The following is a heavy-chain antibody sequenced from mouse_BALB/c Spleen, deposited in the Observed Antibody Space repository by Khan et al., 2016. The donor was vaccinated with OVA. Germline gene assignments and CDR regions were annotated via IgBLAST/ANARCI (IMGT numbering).Heavy chain of an antibody. Sequence: MQLAESGPSLVKPSQTLSLTCSVTGDPITSGYWTWIRTFPGNKLGYMGYMIYSGDTYYNPSLKSRLSINRHTPKLQHYLQLNSVTTEDTATYYCARSTYRYAVAYWGQGTLVTVSA. CDR2: MIYSGDT. J-gene: IGHJ3*01. D-gene: IGHD2-14*01. V-gene: IGHV3-8*02. CDR1: GDPITSGY. CDR3: ARSTYRYAVAY.